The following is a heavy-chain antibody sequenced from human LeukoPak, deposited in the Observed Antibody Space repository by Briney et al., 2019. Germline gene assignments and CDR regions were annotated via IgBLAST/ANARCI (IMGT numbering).Heavy chain of an antibody. V-gene: IGHV3-21*01. CDR1: GFSFNNYD. CDR3: AREYFDS. J-gene: IGHJ4*02. Sequence: GGSLRLSCAASGFSFNNYDMNWVRQAPGRGPEWVSSISSSSTYIYYADLVKGRFTISRDNAKNSPYLQMNSLRAEDTAVYYCAREYFDSWGQGTLVTVSS. CDR2: ISSSSTYI.